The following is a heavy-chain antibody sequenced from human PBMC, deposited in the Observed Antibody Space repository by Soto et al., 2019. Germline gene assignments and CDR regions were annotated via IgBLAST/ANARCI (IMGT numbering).Heavy chain of an antibody. CDR1: GGTFSSYT. J-gene: IGHJ6*02. CDR3: AREDIVVVPAAKGYYYYYGMDV. V-gene: IGHV1-18*01. D-gene: IGHD2-2*01. CDR2: ISAYNGNT. Sequence: ASVKVSCKASGGTFSSYTISRVRQAPGQGLEWMGWISAYNGNTNYAQKLQGRVTMTTDTSTSTAYMEPRSLRSDDTAVYYCAREDIVVVPAAKGYYYYYGMDVWGQGTTVTVSS.